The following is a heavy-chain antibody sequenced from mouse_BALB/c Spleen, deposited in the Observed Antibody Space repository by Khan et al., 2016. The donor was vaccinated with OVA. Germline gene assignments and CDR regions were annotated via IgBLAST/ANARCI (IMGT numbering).Heavy chain of an antibody. Sequence: EVQLQESGPGLVKPSQSLSLTCTVTGYSITSGYAWNWIRQFPGNKLEWMGYISYSGVTSYTPSLKSRISITRDTSKNQFFLQLNSVTTEDTPTYYCARGNYYGYYFDYWGQGTTLTVSS. CDR1: GYSITSGYA. V-gene: IGHV3-2*02. CDR3: ARGNYYGYYFDY. CDR2: ISYSGVT. J-gene: IGHJ2*01. D-gene: IGHD1-1*01.